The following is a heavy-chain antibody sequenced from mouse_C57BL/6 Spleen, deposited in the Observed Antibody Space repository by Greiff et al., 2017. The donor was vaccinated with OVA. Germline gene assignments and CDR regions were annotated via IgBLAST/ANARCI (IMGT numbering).Heavy chain of an antibody. J-gene: IGHJ4*01. CDR1: GFNIKDDY. Sequence: EVQVVESGAELVRPGASVKLSCTASGFNIKDDYMHWVKQRPEQGLEWIGWIDPENGDTEYASKFQGKATITADTSSNTAYLQLSSLTSEDTAVYYCTPRAMDYWGQGTSVTVSS. CDR3: TPRAMDY. V-gene: IGHV14-4*01. CDR2: IDPENGDT.